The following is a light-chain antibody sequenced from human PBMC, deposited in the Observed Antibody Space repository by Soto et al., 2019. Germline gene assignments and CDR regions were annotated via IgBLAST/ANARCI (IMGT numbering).Light chain of an antibody. V-gene: IGKV3-20*01. J-gene: IGKJ2*01. CDR3: QQYGSSPPYT. CDR2: GAS. CDR1: QSVSSDS. Sequence: EFVLTQSPGTLSLSPGERATLSCRASQSVSSDSLAWYQQKAGQAPRLVIYGASSRATGIPDRFSGSGSGSDFTLTISRLEPEDFAVYYCQQYGSSPPYTFGQGTKLEIK.